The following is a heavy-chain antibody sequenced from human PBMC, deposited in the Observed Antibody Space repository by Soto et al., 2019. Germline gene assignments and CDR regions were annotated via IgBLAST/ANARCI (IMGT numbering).Heavy chain of an antibody. D-gene: IGHD3-10*01. Sequence: GGSLRLSCSASGFTFSSFNMHWVRQAPGKGLEWVSSISGTTKYIYYGDSVKGRFTISRDNAENSMFLQMNSLRVEDTAVYYCARSVLFRGLNRAFDIWGQGTLVTVS. CDR2: ISGTTKYI. J-gene: IGHJ3*02. CDR3: ARSVLFRGLNRAFDI. V-gene: IGHV3-21*01. CDR1: GFTFSSFN.